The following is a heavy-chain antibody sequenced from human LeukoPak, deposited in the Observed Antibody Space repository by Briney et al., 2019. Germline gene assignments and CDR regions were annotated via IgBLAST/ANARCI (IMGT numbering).Heavy chain of an antibody. CDR1: GYTFTTYD. CDR3: ARGSTEVLY. Sequence: GASVKVSCKASGYTFTTYDINWVRQAPGQGLEWIGWMNPNTGSTGYAQKFQGRVTMTANTSISTVYMELSSLRSEDTAIYYCARGSTEVLYWGQGTLITVSS. CDR2: MNPNTGST. D-gene: IGHD1-14*01. J-gene: IGHJ4*02. V-gene: IGHV1-8*01.